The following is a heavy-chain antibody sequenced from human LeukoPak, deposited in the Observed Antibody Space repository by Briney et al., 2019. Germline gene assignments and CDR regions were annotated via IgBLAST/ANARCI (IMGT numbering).Heavy chain of an antibody. CDR2: ISGSGDTT. Sequence: GSLRLSCAASGFTFSRHGMNWVRQAPGKGLEWVSGISGSGDTTYYADSVKGRFTISRDNAKNSLYLQMNSLRAEDTAVYYCTRRPIAATAYYFDYWGQGTLVTVSS. CDR1: GFTFSRHG. V-gene: IGHV3-21*01. D-gene: IGHD6-6*01. J-gene: IGHJ4*02. CDR3: TRRPIAATAYYFDY.